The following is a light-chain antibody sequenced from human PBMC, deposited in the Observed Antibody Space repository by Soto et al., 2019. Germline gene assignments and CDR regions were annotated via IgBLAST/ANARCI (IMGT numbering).Light chain of an antibody. J-gene: IGLJ1*01. CDR1: SSDVGGYNY. CDR2: EVS. V-gene: IGLV2-14*01. CDR3: SSYTSSSTRG. Sequence: QSALTQPASVSGSPGQSITISCTGTSSDVGGYNYVSWYQQHPGKAPKLMIYEVSNRPSGVSNRFSGSKSGNTASLTISGLQADDEADYYCSSYTSSSTRGFGTGTKLTVL.